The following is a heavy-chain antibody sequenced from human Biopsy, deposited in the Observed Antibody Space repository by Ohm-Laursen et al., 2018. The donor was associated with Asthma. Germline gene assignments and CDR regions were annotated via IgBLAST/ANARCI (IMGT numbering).Heavy chain of an antibody. Sequence: SVKVSCKASGYTFTSYTITWVRQAPGQGLEWMGWISPFTGDTHFGQKFQGRVTMTTDTSTDTAYMELRSLRSDDTAVYYCARHPYNFGGFDYWGQGSLVLVSS. CDR3: ARHPYNFGGFDY. J-gene: IGHJ4*02. V-gene: IGHV1-18*01. CDR1: GYTFTSYT. CDR2: ISPFTGDT. D-gene: IGHD5-24*01.